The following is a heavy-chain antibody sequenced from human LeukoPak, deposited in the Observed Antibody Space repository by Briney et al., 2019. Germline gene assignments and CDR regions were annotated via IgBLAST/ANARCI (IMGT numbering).Heavy chain of an antibody. Sequence: ASVKVSCKASGYTFTSYGINWVRQAPGQGLEWMGWISAYNGNTNYAQKLQGRVTMTTDTSTSTAYMELRSLRSDDTAVYYCARDFRSDRYQLLYIPLDYWGQGTLVTVSS. CDR1: GYTFTSYG. D-gene: IGHD2-2*02. CDR2: ISAYNGNT. J-gene: IGHJ4*02. V-gene: IGHV1-18*01. CDR3: ARDFRSDRYQLLYIPLDY.